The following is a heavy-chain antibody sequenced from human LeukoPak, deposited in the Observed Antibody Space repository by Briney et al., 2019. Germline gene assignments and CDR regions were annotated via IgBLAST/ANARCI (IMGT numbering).Heavy chain of an antibody. V-gene: IGHV1-69*04. Sequence: ASVKVSCKASGGTFSSYAISWVRQAPGQGLEWMGRIIPILGIANYAQKFQGRVTITADKSTSTAYMELSSLRSEDTAVYYCARGLRGIQLWLRRPYGMDVWGQGTTVTVSS. D-gene: IGHD5-18*01. J-gene: IGHJ6*02. CDR3: ARGLRGIQLWLRRPYGMDV. CDR1: GGTFSSYA. CDR2: IIPILGIA.